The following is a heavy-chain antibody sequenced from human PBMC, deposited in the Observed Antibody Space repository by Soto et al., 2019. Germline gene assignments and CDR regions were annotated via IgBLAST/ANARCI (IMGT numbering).Heavy chain of an antibody. Sequence: SETLSLTCTVSGVSISSGDYYWSWIRQPPGKGLEWIGYIYYSGSTYYNPSLKSRVTISVDTSKNQFSLKLSSVTAADTAVYYCARDPAASGMDVWGQGTTVTVSS. CDR3: ARDPAASGMDV. CDR1: GVSISSGDYY. J-gene: IGHJ6*02. V-gene: IGHV4-30-4*01. CDR2: IYYSGST. D-gene: IGHD6-25*01.